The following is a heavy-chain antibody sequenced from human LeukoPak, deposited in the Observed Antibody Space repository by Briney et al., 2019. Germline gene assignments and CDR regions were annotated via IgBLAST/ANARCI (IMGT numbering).Heavy chain of an antibody. CDR2: ISGSGGST. Sequence: GGSLRLSCAAAEFTFSSYAMSWVRQAPGKGLEWVSSISGSGGSTFYADSVKGRFTISRDNSKNTLYLQMNSLRAEDTALYYCAKGAAAGRQDPNYNWFDPWGQGTLVTVSS. CDR3: AKGAAAGRQDPNYNWFDP. CDR1: EFTFSSYA. V-gene: IGHV3-23*01. D-gene: IGHD6-13*01. J-gene: IGHJ5*02.